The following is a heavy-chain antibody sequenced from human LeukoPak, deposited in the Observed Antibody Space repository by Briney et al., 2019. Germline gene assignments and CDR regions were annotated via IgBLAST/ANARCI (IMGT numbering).Heavy chain of an antibody. V-gene: IGHV4-31*03. D-gene: IGHD3-10*01. J-gene: IGHJ4*02. CDR1: GDSVSTTEHY. CDR3: VRETAFYYDN. Sequence: SEPLSLTCTVSGDSVSTTEHYWGWIRQPPGTGLEWVGFIYDRRYTYYKASLQRRLTISVDTSKNQLSLKLTSVTAADTAVYFCVRETAFYYDNWGQGTLVTVSS. CDR2: IYDRRYT.